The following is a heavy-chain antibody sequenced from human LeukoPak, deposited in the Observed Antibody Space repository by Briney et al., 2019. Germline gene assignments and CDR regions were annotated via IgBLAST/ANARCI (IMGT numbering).Heavy chain of an antibody. J-gene: IGHJ3*02. CDR1: GYTFTSYG. V-gene: IGHV1-18*01. Sequence: GASVKVSCKASGYTFTSYGVSWVRQAPGQSLGWLGWISAYNGNTYYAENFQARVTMTTDTSTSTAYMELRSLKSDDTAVYYCARDVFCSGNSCLRDAFDIWGQGTKVTVSS. CDR2: ISAYNGNT. CDR3: ARDVFCSGNSCLRDAFDI. D-gene: IGHD2-15*01.